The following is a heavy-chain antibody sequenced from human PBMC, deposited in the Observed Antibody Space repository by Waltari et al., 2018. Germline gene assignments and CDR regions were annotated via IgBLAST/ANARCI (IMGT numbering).Heavy chain of an antibody. CDR2: INHCGST. CDR3: ARGWQWLVYFQL. Sequence: QVQLQQWGAGLLKPSETLSLTCAVSGGSFSGYYWSWIRQPPGKGLEWIGEINHCGSTNYNPSLKSRVTISVDTSKNQFSLKLSSVTAADTAVDYCARGWQWLVYFQLRGQGTLVTVSS. CDR1: GGSFSGYY. J-gene: IGHJ1*01. D-gene: IGHD6-19*01. V-gene: IGHV4-34*01.